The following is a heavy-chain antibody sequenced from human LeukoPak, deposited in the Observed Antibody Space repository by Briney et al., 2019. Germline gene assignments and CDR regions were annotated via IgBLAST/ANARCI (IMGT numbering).Heavy chain of an antibody. V-gene: IGHV4-59*01. J-gene: IGHJ4*02. Sequence: FETLSLNCTVPGCLISSYYLSWIRQPPGKGLEWIGYIYYSGSTNYNPSLKSRVTISVDTSKIQFSLKLSSVTAADTAVYYCARVNSYGSAFDYWGQGTLVTVSS. CDR3: ARVNSYGSAFDY. CDR1: GCLISSYY. D-gene: IGHD5-18*01. CDR2: IYYSGST.